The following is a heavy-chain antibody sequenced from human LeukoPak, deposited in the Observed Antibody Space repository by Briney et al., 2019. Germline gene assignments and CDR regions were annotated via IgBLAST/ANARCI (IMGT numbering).Heavy chain of an antibody. CDR3: VRVIYDSSAYYYDY. Sequence: PGRSLRLSCSASEFTFSDYTMHWVRQAPGQGLQYVSAISSNGGSTYYADSLKARFTISRDNSKNTLYLEMSSLRVDDTAVYYCVRVIYDSSAYYYDYWGQGTLVTVSS. D-gene: IGHD3-22*01. V-gene: IGHV3-64D*09. CDR2: ISSNGGST. J-gene: IGHJ4*02. CDR1: EFTFSDYT.